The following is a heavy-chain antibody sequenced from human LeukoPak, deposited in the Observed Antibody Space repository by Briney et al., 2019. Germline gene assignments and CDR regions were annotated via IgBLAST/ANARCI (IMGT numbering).Heavy chain of an antibody. V-gene: IGHV4-61*01. CDR3: ARDGSSWYRNWFDP. CDR2: IYYSGST. D-gene: IGHD6-13*01. CDR1: GGSVSSGSYY. J-gene: IGHJ5*02. Sequence: PSETLSLTCTVSGGSVSSGSYYWSWIRQPPGKGLEWIGYIYYSGSTNYNPSLKSRVTIPVDASKNQFSLKLSSVTAADTAVYYCARDGSSWYRNWFDPWGQGTLVTVSS.